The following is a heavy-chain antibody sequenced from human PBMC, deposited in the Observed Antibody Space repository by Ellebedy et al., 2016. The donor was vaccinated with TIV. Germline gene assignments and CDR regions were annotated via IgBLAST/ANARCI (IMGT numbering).Heavy chain of an antibody. Sequence: SETLSLXXTVSGGSISSGGYFWRWIRQHPVKGPERFGYIFYSGSTYYNPSLKSRVTISLDTSKKQFSLKLSSVTAADTAVYYCARVVGAFDIWGQGTMVTVSS. CDR1: GGSISSGGYF. D-gene: IGHD2-15*01. CDR3: ARVVGAFDI. CDR2: IFYSGST. V-gene: IGHV4-61*08. J-gene: IGHJ3*02.